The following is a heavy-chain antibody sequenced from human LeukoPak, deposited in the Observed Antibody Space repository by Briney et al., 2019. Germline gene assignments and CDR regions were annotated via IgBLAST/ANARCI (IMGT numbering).Heavy chain of an antibody. J-gene: IGHJ6*03. Sequence: SETLSLTCTVSGDSISTYYWSWIRQPPGKGLEWIGYIFDSGSTNYNPSLKSRVTISLDTSKNQFSLKLSSVTAADTAVYYCARALYFYYYMDVWGKGTTVTVSS. CDR2: IFDSGST. CDR3: ARALYFYYYMDV. V-gene: IGHV4-59*13. CDR1: GDSISTYY.